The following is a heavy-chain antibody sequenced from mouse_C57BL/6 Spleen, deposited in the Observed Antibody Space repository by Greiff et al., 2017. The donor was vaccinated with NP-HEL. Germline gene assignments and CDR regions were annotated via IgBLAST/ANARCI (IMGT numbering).Heavy chain of an antibody. Sequence: EVMLVESGGGLVQPGGSLSLSCAASGFTFTDYYMSWVRQPPGKALEWLGFIRNKANGYTTEYSASVKGRFTISRDNSQSILYLQMNALRAEDSATYYCARYMHYGSRRYFDYWGQGTTLTVSS. CDR2: IRNKANGYTT. CDR3: ARYMHYGSRRYFDY. V-gene: IGHV7-3*01. D-gene: IGHD1-1*01. J-gene: IGHJ2*01. CDR1: GFTFTDYY.